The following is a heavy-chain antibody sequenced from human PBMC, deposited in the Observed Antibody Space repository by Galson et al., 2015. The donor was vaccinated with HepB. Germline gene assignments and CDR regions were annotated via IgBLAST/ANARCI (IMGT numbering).Heavy chain of an antibody. CDR3: ARVLGTHRYFDWLGHTYYGMDV. CDR1: GGSFSGYY. Sequence: ETLSLTCAVYGGSFSGYYWSWIRQPPGKGLEWIGEINHSGSTNYNPSLKSRVTISVDTSKNQFSLKLSSVTAADTAVYYCARVLGTHRYFDWLGHTYYGMDVWGQGTTVTVSS. V-gene: IGHV4-34*01. J-gene: IGHJ6*02. D-gene: IGHD3-9*01. CDR2: INHSGST.